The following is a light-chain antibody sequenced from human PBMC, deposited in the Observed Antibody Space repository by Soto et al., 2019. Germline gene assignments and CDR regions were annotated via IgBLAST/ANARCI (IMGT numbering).Light chain of an antibody. V-gene: IGLV2-8*01. CDR2: EVS. J-gene: IGLJ3*02. Sequence: QSALTQPPSASGSPGQSVTISCTGTSSDVGGYNYVSWYQQHPGKAPKLMIYEVSKRPSGVPDRFSGSKSGNTASLTVSGIQGEDEADYYCNSYAGSNNCVFGGGTKVTVL. CDR3: NSYAGSNNCV. CDR1: SSDVGGYNY.